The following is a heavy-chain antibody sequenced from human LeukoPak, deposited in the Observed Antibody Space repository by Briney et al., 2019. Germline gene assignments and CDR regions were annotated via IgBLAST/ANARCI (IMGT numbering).Heavy chain of an antibody. CDR1: GGSISTYY. D-gene: IGHD6-19*01. V-gene: IGHV4-59*01. CDR2: IYYSGST. Sequence: PSETLSLTCTVSGGSISTYYWSWIRQPPGKGLEWIGYIYYSGSTNYNPSLKSRVSISADTSKNRFSLKLSSVTAADTAVYYCARVTAVAGFTNFDYWGQGTLVTVSS. J-gene: IGHJ4*02. CDR3: ARVTAVAGFTNFDY.